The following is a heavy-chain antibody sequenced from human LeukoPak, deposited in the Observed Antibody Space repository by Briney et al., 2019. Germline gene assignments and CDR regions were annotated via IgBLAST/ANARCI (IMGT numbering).Heavy chain of an antibody. D-gene: IGHD2-2*01. Sequence: SETLSLTCTVSGGSISSGGYYWSWIRQHPGKGLEWIGYIYYSGSTYYNPSLQSRLTISVDKSKNQFSLKLSSVTAADTAVYYCARGVVPGAVVGFDPWGRGTLVTVSS. CDR2: IYYSGST. CDR1: GGSISSGGYY. J-gene: IGHJ5*02. CDR3: ARGVVPGAVVGFDP. V-gene: IGHV4-31*03.